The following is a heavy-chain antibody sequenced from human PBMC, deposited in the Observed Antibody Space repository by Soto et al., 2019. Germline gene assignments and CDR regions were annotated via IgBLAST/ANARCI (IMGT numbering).Heavy chain of an antibody. J-gene: IGHJ4*02. D-gene: IGHD6-19*01. V-gene: IGHV4-34*01. CDR1: GGSFSGYY. CDR3: AREGWLVPRYFDY. CDR2: INHSGST. Sequence: QVQLQQWGAGLLKPSETLSLTCAVYGGSFSGYYWSWIRQPPGKGLEWMGEINHSGSTNYNPSLKSRVTISVDTSKNQFSLKLSSVTAADTAVYYCAREGWLVPRYFDYWGQGTLVTVSS.